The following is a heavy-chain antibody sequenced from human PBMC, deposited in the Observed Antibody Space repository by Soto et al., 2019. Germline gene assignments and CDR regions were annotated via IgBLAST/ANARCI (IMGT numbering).Heavy chain of an antibody. Sequence: GGSLRLSCAASGFTFSSYAMSWVRQAPGKGLEWVSAISGSGGSTYYADSVKGRFTISRDNSKNTLYLQMNSLRAEDTAVYYCAGLSSGQTRFDYWGQGTLVTVSS. CDR1: GFTFSSYA. V-gene: IGHV3-23*01. J-gene: IGHJ4*02. D-gene: IGHD6-19*01. CDR2: ISGSGGST. CDR3: AGLSSGQTRFDY.